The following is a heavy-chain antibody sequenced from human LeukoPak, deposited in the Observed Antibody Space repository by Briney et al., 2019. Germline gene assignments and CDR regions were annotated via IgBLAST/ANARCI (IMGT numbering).Heavy chain of an antibody. J-gene: IGHJ6*03. CDR2: ISSSSSYI. CDR1: GFTFSSYS. V-gene: IGHV3-21*01. CDR3: ARARQSYYYMDV. Sequence: GGSLRLSCAASGFTFSSYSMNWVRQAPGKGLEWVSSISSSSSYIYYADSVKGRFTISRDNAKDSLYLQMNSLRAEDTAVYYCARARQSYYYMDVWGEGTTVTVSS.